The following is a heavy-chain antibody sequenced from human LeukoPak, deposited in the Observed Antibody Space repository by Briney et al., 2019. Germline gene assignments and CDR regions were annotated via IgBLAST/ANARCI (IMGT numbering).Heavy chain of an antibody. Sequence: SETLSLTCIVSGASVSSGDHHWSWIRQAPGKGLEWIGHNMNTYYNPSLKSRVTISVDTSKNQFSLKLSSVTAADTAVYYCASFTMVRGEQFDYWGQGTLVTVSS. D-gene: IGHD3-10*01. CDR3: ASFTMVRGEQFDY. CDR2: NMNT. V-gene: IGHV4-61*08. J-gene: IGHJ4*02. CDR1: GASVSSGDHH.